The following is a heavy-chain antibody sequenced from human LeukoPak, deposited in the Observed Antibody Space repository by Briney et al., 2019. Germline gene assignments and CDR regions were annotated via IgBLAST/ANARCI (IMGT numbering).Heavy chain of an antibody. D-gene: IGHD6-13*01. CDR1: GYTFTGYY. CDR3: ARVGWGVAAAGPFDY. J-gene: IGHJ4*02. V-gene: IGHV1-2*02. CDR2: INPNSGGT. Sequence: RASVKVSCRASGYTFTGYYMHWVRQAPGQGLEWMGWINPNSGGTNYAQKFQGRVTMTRDTSISTAYMELSRLRSDDTAVYYCARVGWGVAAAGPFDYWGQGTLVTVSS.